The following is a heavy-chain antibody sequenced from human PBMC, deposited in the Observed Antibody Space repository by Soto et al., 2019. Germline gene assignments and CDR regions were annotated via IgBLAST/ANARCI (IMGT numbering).Heavy chain of an antibody. CDR2: IFYNGIT. CDR3: ARLVNGTQYYFAF. J-gene: IGHJ4*02. V-gene: IGHV4-39*02. D-gene: IGHD1-1*01. Sequence: PSETLSLTCTVSGGSISSISHSWGWIRQSPGQGLEWIGNIFYNGITYYNPSLKSRVTISADTSKNHFSLKLRSVTVADTAVYSCARLVNGTQYYFAFWGQGSLVPVSS. CDR1: GGSISSISHS.